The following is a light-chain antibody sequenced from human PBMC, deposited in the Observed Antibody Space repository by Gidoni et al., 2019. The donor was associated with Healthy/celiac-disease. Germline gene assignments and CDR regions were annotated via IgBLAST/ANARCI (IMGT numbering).Light chain of an antibody. CDR1: SSDVGVYNY. CDR3: SSYTSSSTMV. Sequence: QSALTQPAPVSGSPGPSSTNSCIGTSSDVGVYNYVSWYQQHPDKAPKLMISEIGNRPSGVSNRVSGSKSGDTASLTISGLQAEDEDDYYCSSYTSSSTMVFGGGTKLTVL. J-gene: IGLJ2*01. V-gene: IGLV2-14*01. CDR2: EIG.